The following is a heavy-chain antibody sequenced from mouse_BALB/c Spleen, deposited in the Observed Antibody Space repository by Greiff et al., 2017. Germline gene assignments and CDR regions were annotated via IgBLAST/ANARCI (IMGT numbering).Heavy chain of an antibody. J-gene: IGHJ4*01. CDR2: INPSSGYT. CDR3: ARRGWLLREGAMDY. D-gene: IGHD2-3*01. Sequence: QVQLQQSGAELVKPGASVKMSCKASGYTFTSYTMHWVKQRPGHGLEWIGYINPSSGYTNYNQKFKDKATLTADKSSSTAYMQLSSLTSEDSAVYYCARRGWLLREGAMDYWGQGTSVTVSS. V-gene: IGHV1S26*01. CDR1: GYTFTSYT.